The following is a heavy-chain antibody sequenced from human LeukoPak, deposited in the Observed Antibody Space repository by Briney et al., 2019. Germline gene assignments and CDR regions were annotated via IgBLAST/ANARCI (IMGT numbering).Heavy chain of an antibody. D-gene: IGHD2-2*01. J-gene: IGHJ5*02. CDR3: ARAPFCSSVSCYRTNNWLDP. V-gene: IGHV1-18*01. CDR1: GYTFTSYA. CDR2: ISGNNDNT. Sequence: GASVKVSCKASGYTFTSYAMHWVRQAPGQRLEWMGWISGNNDNTNYAQRVQDRITMTTDTSTSTAYMELRSLRSDDTAVYYCARAPFCSSVSCYRTNNWLDPWGQGSLVTVSS.